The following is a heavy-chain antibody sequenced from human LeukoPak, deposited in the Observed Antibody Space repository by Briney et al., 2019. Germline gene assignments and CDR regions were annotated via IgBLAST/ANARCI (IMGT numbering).Heavy chain of an antibody. D-gene: IGHD4-17*01. Sequence: GGSLRLSCAASGFTFDDYGMSWVRQAPGKGLEWVSGINWNGGSTGYADSVKGRFTISRDNAKNSLHLEMNSLRAEDTAVYYCARGHTAVTRHFDFWGQGTLVTVSS. V-gene: IGHV3-20*04. J-gene: IGHJ4*02. CDR1: GFTFDDYG. CDR2: INWNGGST. CDR3: ARGHTAVTRHFDF.